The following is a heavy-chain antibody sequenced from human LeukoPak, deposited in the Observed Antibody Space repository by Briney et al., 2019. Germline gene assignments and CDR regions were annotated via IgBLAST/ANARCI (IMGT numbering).Heavy chain of an antibody. Sequence: ETLSLTCTVSGGSISSYYWSWIRRPPGKGLEWIGYIYYSGSTNYNPSLKSRVTISVDTSKNQFSLKLSSVTAADTAVYYCARAGSGWYPLYFDYWGQGTLVTVSP. D-gene: IGHD6-19*01. CDR2: IYYSGST. CDR1: GGSISSYY. CDR3: ARAGSGWYPLYFDY. V-gene: IGHV4-59*01. J-gene: IGHJ4*02.